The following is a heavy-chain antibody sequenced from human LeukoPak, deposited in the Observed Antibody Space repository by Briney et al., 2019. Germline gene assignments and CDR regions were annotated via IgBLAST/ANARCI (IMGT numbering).Heavy chain of an antibody. J-gene: IGHJ4*02. CDR2: ISGSGDST. V-gene: IGHV3-23*01. Sequence: LSGGSLRLSCAASGFTFSNYAMSWVRQAPGEGLEWVSVISGSGDSTFYADSVKGRFTVSRDNSKNTLYLQMNSLRAEDTAVYYCAKDRYCSSTRCYGDFDYWGQGTLVTVSS. D-gene: IGHD2-2*01. CDR1: GFTFSNYA. CDR3: AKDRYCSSTRCYGDFDY.